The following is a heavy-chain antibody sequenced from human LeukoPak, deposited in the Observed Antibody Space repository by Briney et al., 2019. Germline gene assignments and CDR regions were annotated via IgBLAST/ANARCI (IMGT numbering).Heavy chain of an antibody. V-gene: IGHV4-34*01. J-gene: IGHJ4*02. D-gene: IGHD6-6*01. CDR2: INHSGST. CDR1: GGSFSGYY. CDR3: ARDSGEYYYEY. Sequence: SETLSLTCAVYGGSFSGYYWSWIRQPPGKGLEWIGEINHSGSTNYNPSLKSRVTISVDTTNNQSSLTLSSVTAADTAVYYCARDSGEYYYEYWGQGTLVTVSS.